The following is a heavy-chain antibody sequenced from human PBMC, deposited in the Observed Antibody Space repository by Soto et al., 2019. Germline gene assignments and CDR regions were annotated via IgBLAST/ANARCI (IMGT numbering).Heavy chain of an antibody. CDR1: GYTFTADY. CDR3: ATGDQLSAEVTGISFSF. D-gene: IGHD2-21*02. CDR2: INPDSGAT. V-gene: IGHV1-2*02. J-gene: IGHJ4*02. Sequence: ASVKVSCKPSGYTFTADYIHWVRQAPGQGLEWMGWINPDSGATDYAQNFQGRVTMARDTSISTVYLELSSLRSDDTAIYYCATGDQLSAEVTGISFSFWGQGTRVTVSS.